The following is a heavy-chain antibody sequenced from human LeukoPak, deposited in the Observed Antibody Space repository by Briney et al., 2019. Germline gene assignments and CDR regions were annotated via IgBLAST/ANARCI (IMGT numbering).Heavy chain of an antibody. J-gene: IGHJ4*02. D-gene: IGHD2-21*01. CDR2: IYSGGTT. CDR3: ARSTWGGDIDY. CDR1: GFTVNRNY. V-gene: IGHV3-66*01. Sequence: GGSLRLSCAASGFTVNRNYMIWVRQAPGKGLECVSVIYSGGTTWYAGSVKGRFTISRENAKNSLYLQMNSLRAGDTAVYYCARSTWGGDIDYWGQGTLVTVSS.